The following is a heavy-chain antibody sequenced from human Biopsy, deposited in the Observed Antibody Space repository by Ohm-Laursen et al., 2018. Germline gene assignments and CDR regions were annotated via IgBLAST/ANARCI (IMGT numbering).Heavy chain of an antibody. CDR3: ARTGTYYHDSSLYYFYGLDL. Sequence: ASVKVSCKASGYTFSRYDINWVRQAPGQGLEWMGWMNPHSGNTDSAQKFQGRVTMTSNTSISTAYMELSSRTSEDTAVYYCARTGTYYHDSSLYYFYGLDLWGQGSTVTVFS. CDR1: GYTFSRYD. CDR2: MNPHSGNT. D-gene: IGHD3-22*01. V-gene: IGHV1-8*01. J-gene: IGHJ6*02.